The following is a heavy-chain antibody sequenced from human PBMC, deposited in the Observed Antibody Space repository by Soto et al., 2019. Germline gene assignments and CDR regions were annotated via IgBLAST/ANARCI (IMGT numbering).Heavy chain of an antibody. CDR3: AKFRGLWFGELPEYLDY. D-gene: IGHD3-10*01. J-gene: IGHJ4*02. CDR1: GFTFSSYA. CDR2: ISGSGGST. Sequence: EVQLLESGGGLVQPGGSLRLSCAASGFTFSSYAMSWVRQAPGKGLEWVSAISGSGGSTYYADSVKGRFTLSRDNLKNGLNLQMNSLSAEDTAVYYCAKFRGLWFGELPEYLDYCVQGCLVTVSS. V-gene: IGHV3-23*01.